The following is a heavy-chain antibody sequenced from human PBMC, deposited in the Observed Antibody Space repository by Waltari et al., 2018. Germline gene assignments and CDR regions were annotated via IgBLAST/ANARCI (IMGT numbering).Heavy chain of an antibody. CDR1: GFSFNKYT. CDR2: IWVDGSIK. Sequence: QEQLVESGGGVVQPGRSLRLSCAASGFSFNKYTMNWVRQAPGTGPEGVAVIWVDGSIKDYVDSVKGRFTISRDNSRNTLYLQMNSLRVDDTAVYYCARDRSSEFYYGMDVWGQGTTVTVSS. CDR3: ARDRSSEFYYGMDV. V-gene: IGHV3-33*01. J-gene: IGHJ6*02. D-gene: IGHD3-10*01.